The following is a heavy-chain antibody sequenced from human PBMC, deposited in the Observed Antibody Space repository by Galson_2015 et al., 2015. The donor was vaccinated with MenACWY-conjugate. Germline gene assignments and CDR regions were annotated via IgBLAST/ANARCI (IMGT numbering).Heavy chain of an antibody. CDR2: INAGNGNT. CDR3: AREIVVAPAASWGDYYYGMDV. J-gene: IGHJ6*02. V-gene: IGHV1-3*01. Sequence: SVKVSCKASGYTFTNYAMHWVRQAPGQRLEWMGWINAGNGNTKYSQKFQGRVTITSDTSASTAYMELSSLRSEDTAVYYCAREIVVAPAASWGDYYYGMDVWGQGTTLTVSS. D-gene: IGHD2-2*01. CDR1: GYTFTNYA.